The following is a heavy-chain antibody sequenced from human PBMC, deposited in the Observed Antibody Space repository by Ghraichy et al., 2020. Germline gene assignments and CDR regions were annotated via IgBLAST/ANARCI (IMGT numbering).Heavy chain of an antibody. J-gene: IGHJ6*03. Sequence: LSLTCAASGFTFSSYWMSWVRQAPGKGLEWVANIKQDGSEKYYVDSVKGRFTISRDNAKNSLYLQMNSLRAEDTAVYYCASDRTYYGSGTSSMDVWGKGTTVTVSS. CDR3: ASDRTYYGSGTSSMDV. CDR1: GFTFSSYW. D-gene: IGHD3-10*01. CDR2: IKQDGSEK. V-gene: IGHV3-7*03.